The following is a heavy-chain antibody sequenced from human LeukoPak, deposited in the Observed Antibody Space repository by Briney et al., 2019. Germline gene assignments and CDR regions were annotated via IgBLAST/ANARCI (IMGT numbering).Heavy chain of an antibody. CDR1: GGTFSSYA. CDR2: IIPIFGTA. V-gene: IGHV1-69*13. Sequence: EASVKVSCKASGGTFSSYAISWVRQAPGQGLEWMGGIIPIFGTANYAQKFQGRVTITADESTSSAYMELSSLRSEDTAVYYCARASMVRGVIGGTFDYWGQGTLVTVSS. CDR3: ARASMVRGVIGGTFDY. J-gene: IGHJ4*02. D-gene: IGHD3-10*01.